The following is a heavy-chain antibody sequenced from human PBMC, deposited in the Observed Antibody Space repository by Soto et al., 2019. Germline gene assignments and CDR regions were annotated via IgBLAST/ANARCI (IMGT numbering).Heavy chain of an antibody. J-gene: IGHJ4*02. Sequence: EVQLLESGGGLVQPGGSLRLSCAGSGFIFSSYAMSWVRQAPGKGLEWVSGISDTGGSTYYADSVKGRFTISRDNSKRTLYLQMNSLRVDDTAVYYCATRGYYYDSSGGVYFDYWGQGTLVTVSS. V-gene: IGHV3-23*01. D-gene: IGHD3-22*01. CDR3: ATRGYYYDSSGGVYFDY. CDR2: ISDTGGST. CDR1: GFIFSSYA.